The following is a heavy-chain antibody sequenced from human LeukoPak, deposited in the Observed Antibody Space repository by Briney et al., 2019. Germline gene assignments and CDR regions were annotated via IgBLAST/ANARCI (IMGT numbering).Heavy chain of an antibody. CDR3: ARASGYSSSLEALYYFDY. J-gene: IGHJ4*02. CDR1: GGSFSGYY. V-gene: IGHV4-34*01. D-gene: IGHD6-19*01. Sequence: PSETLSLTCAVYGGSFSGYYWSWIRQPPGKGLEWIGEINHSGSTNYNPSLKSRVTISVDTSKNQFSLKLSSVTAADTAVYYCARASGYSSSLEALYYFDYWGQGTLVTVSS. CDR2: INHSGST.